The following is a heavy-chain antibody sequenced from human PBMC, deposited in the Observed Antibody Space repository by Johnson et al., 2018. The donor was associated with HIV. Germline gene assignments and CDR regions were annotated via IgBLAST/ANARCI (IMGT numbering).Heavy chain of an antibody. CDR2: INQEGGGK. Sequence: MLLVESGGGVVQPGRSLRLSCAASGFTFSSYGMHWVRQAPGKGLEWVANINQEGGGKYYVDSVKGRFTISRDNAKNSLYLQMNNLRAEDTAMYYCARSDASDIWGQGTMVTVSS. CDR3: ARSDASDI. J-gene: IGHJ3*02. CDR1: GFTFSSYG. V-gene: IGHV3-7*01.